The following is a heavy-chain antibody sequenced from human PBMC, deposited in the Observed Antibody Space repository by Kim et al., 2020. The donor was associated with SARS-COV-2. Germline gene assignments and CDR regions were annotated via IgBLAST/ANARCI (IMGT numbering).Heavy chain of an antibody. Sequence: GESLKISCKGSGYSFTSYWIGWVRQMPGKGLEWMGIIYPGDSHTRYSPSFQGQVTISADKSISTAYLQWSSLKASDTAMYYCARCSVVGATTLNYYYYGMDVWGQGTTVTVSS. CDR1: GYSFTSYW. D-gene: IGHD1-26*01. CDR3: ARCSVVGATTLNYYYYGMDV. V-gene: IGHV5-51*01. CDR2: IYPGDSHT. J-gene: IGHJ6*02.